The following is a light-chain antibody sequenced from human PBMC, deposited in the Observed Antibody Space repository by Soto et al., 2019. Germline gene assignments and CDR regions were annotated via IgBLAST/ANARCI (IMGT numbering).Light chain of an antibody. CDR3: SSYTSSSTLV. Sequence: QSALTQPASVSGSPGQSITISCTGTNRDVGSYNLVSWYQQRPGEAPKLIISEVSNRPSGVSNRFSGSKSGNTASLTISGLQAEDEADYYCSSYTSSSTLVFGGGTKLTVL. CDR2: EVS. CDR1: NRDVGSYNL. V-gene: IGLV2-14*01. J-gene: IGLJ3*02.